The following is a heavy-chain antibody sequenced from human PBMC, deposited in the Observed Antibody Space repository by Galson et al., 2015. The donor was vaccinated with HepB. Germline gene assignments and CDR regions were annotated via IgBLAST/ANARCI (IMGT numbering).Heavy chain of an antibody. D-gene: IGHD3-3*01. CDR2: ISYNSAGV. CDR1: GFIFEDFA. V-gene: IGHV3-9*01. Sequence: SLRLSCAGSGFIFEDFAMSWVRQAPGKGLEWVSGISYNSAGVGYADSVKGRFTISRDNTKNSLYLHMNSLRAEDTALYYCAKDFRVRSGYYLAYFHHWGQGTLATVSS. CDR3: AKDFRVRSGYYLAYFHH. J-gene: IGHJ1*01.